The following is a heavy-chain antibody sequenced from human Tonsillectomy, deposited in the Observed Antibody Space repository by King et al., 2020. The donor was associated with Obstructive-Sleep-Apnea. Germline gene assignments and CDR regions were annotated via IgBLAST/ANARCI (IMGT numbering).Heavy chain of an antibody. Sequence: VQLVESGGGFVQPGGSLRLSCVASGSSFFHYAMNWVRQAPGKGLEWVAAISGTGDDTFYADSVRGRFSISRDNSKNTVYLQMNNLRVEDTAVYYCARNVLGGAGDGPNWFDPWGQGTLATVSS. CDR3: ARNVLGGAGDGPNWFDP. J-gene: IGHJ5*02. CDR1: GSSFFHYA. CDR2: ISGTGDDT. V-gene: IGHV3-23*04. D-gene: IGHD1-26*01.